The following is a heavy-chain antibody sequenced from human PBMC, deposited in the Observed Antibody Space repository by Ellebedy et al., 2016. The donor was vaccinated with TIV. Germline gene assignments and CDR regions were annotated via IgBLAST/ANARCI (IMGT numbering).Heavy chain of an antibody. Sequence: GESLKISXAASGFTFSSYWMSWVRQAPGKGLEWVGRIKSKTDGGTTDYAAPVKGRFTISRDDSKNTLYLQMNSLKTEDTAVYYCTTDSLGGITISPSGSGMDVWGQGTTVTVSS. CDR3: TTDSLGGITISPSGSGMDV. D-gene: IGHD3-9*01. V-gene: IGHV3-15*01. CDR1: GFTFSSYW. CDR2: IKSKTDGGTT. J-gene: IGHJ6*02.